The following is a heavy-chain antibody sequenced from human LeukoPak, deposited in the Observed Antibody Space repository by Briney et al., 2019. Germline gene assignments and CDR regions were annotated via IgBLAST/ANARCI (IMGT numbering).Heavy chain of an antibody. D-gene: IGHD6-13*01. Sequence: PGGSVRLSCIGSGFTVSSNYMTWVRQAPGRGLEWLSLIYTDGGTNYAGSVKGRFTISRDNSKNTLYLQVNSLTADDTAVYYCAIFRWGSTWYYADHWGQGTLVTVSS. CDR1: GFTVSSNY. CDR2: IYTDGGT. V-gene: IGHV3-53*01. J-gene: IGHJ4*02. CDR3: AIFRWGSTWYYADH.